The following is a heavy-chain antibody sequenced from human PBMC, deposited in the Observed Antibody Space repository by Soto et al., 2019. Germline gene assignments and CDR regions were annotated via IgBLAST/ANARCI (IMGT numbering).Heavy chain of an antibody. D-gene: IGHD4-17*01. J-gene: IGHJ5*02. V-gene: IGHV2-5*02. CDR3: AHSPYYGGGFDP. CDR1: GFSLSTSGVG. Sequence: QITLKESGPTLVKPTQTLTLTCTFSGFSLSTSGVGVGWIRQPPGKALEWLALIYWDDDKRYSPSLKSRLTITNNTSKNQVVLTMTTMAPLDTATYYCAHSPYYGGGFDPWGQGTLVTVSS. CDR2: IYWDDDK.